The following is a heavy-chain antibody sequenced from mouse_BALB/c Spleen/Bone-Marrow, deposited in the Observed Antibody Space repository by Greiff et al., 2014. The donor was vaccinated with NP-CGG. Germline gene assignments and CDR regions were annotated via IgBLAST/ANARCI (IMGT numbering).Heavy chain of an antibody. CDR2: IRNKANGYTT. D-gene: IGHD2-1*01. CDR3: ARDKNYGSYWYFDV. V-gene: IGHV7-3*02. J-gene: IGHJ1*01. CDR1: GFTFTDYY. Sequence: EVMLVESGGGLVQPGGSLRLSCAPSGFTFTDYYMSWVRQPPGKALEWLGFIRNKANGYTTEYSASVRGRFTISRDNSKSILYLQMNTLRAEDSATYYCARDKNYGSYWYFDVWGAGTTVTVSS.